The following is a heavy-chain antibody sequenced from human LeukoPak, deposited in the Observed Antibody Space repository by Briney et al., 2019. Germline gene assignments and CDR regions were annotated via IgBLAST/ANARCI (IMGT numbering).Heavy chain of an antibody. D-gene: IGHD3-22*01. J-gene: IGHJ5*02. Sequence: PGGSLRLSCAASGFTFNTYAMSWVRQAPWERLQWVSGISDSGGNTYYADSVRGRFTISRDNSKNTLYLQMNSLRAEDTAVYYCARHSPLYDSSGYYHYNWFDPWGQGTLVTVSS. CDR3: ARHSPLYDSSGYYHYNWFDP. CDR2: ISDSGGNT. CDR1: GFTFNTYA. V-gene: IGHV3-23*01.